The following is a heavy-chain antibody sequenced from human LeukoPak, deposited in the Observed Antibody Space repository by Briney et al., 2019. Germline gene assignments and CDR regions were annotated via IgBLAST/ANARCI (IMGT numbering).Heavy chain of an antibody. CDR1: GGTFSSYA. J-gene: IGHJ4*02. D-gene: IGHD5-24*01. V-gene: IGHV1-69*13. CDR3: ARDRGDGYNFFDY. CDR2: IIPIFGTA. Sequence: SVKVSCKASGGTFSSYAISWVRQAPGQGLEWMGGIIPIFGTANYAQKFQGKVTITADESTSTAYMELSSLRSEDTAVYYCARDRGDGYNFFDYWGQGTLVTVSS.